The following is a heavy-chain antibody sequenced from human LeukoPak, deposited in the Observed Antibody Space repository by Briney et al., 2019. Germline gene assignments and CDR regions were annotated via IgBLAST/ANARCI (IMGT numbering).Heavy chain of an antibody. CDR1: GYTFTGYY. D-gene: IGHD3-22*01. J-gene: IGHJ4*02. CDR2: INPNSGGT. CDR3: ARAGKYYYDSSGYYHFDY. V-gene: IGHV1-2*02. Sequence: GASVKVSCKASGYTFTGYYMHWVRQAPGQGLEWMGWINPNSGGTNYAQKFQGRVTMTRDTSISTAYMELSRPRSDDTAVYYCARAGKYYYDSSGYYHFDYWGQGALVTVSS.